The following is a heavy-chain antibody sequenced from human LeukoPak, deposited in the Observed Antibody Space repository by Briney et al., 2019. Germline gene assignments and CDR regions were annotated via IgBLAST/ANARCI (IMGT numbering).Heavy chain of an antibody. Sequence: GASVKLSRTVSGYTLTELSMHWVRQAPGKGLECMGGFDPQDGETINAQKIQGRVTITEDTSTDTTYMELSSLRSEETAVYSCATDRQLRGLPEAGFDPWGQGTLVTVSS. CDR3: ATDRQLRGLPEAGFDP. CDR2: FDPQDGET. J-gene: IGHJ5*02. V-gene: IGHV1-24*01. D-gene: IGHD4-23*01. CDR1: GYTLTELS.